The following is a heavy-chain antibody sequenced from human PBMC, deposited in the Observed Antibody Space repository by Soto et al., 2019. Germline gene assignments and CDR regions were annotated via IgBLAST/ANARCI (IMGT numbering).Heavy chain of an antibody. V-gene: IGHV3-20*04. CDR1: GFTFEEYG. J-gene: IGHJ4*02. Sequence: EVQLVESGGGVVRPGGSLRLSCAASGFTFEEYGMTWVRQAPGQGLEWVAGTNWDGDDTGYADSVKGRFIISRDNAKNSLYLQMNSPRVEDAAFYYCAGGHIKGAVAGGYWGQGTLVTVSS. D-gene: IGHD1-20*01. CDR3: AGGHIKGAVAGGY. CDR2: TNWDGDDT.